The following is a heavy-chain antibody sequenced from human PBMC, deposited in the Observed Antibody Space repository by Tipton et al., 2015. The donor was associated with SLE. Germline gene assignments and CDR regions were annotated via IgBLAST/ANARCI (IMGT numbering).Heavy chain of an antibody. D-gene: IGHD3-22*01. Sequence: TLSLTCTVSGGSISSGGYYWSWIRPHPGKGLEWIGYIYYSGSTYYNPSLKSRVTISVDTSKNQFSLKLSSVTAADTAVYYCARGGYDSSGYYSDYWGQGTLVTVSS. J-gene: IGHJ4*02. V-gene: IGHV4-31*03. CDR2: IYYSGST. CDR3: ARGGYDSSGYYSDY. CDR1: GGSISSGGYY.